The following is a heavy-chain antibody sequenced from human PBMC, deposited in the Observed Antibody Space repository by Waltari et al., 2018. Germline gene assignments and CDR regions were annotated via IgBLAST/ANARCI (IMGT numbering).Heavy chain of an antibody. Sequence: EVQLVESGGGLIQPGGSLRLSCAASGFTVSSNYMSWVRQAPGKGLEWVSVIYGGGSTYYADSVKGRFTISRDNAKNTLYLQMNSLRAEDTAVYYCARDSSGYDRQSDYWGQGTLVTVSS. CDR1: GFTVSSNY. CDR3: ARDSSGYDRQSDY. V-gene: IGHV3-53*01. J-gene: IGHJ4*02. CDR2: IYGGGST. D-gene: IGHD5-12*01.